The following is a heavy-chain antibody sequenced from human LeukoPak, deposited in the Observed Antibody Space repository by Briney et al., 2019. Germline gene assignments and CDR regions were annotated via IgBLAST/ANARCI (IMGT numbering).Heavy chain of an antibody. CDR1: GFTFSSYW. CDR2: IKEDGSEK. D-gene: IGHD1-14*01. Sequence: GGSLRLSCAASGFTFSSYWMSWVRQAPGKGLEWVANIKEDGSEKYYVDSVKGRFTISRDNPKNSLYLQMNSLRAEDTAVYYCVRTVNRPPPDPFNPWGQGTLVTVSS. J-gene: IGHJ5*02. V-gene: IGHV3-7*03. CDR3: VRTVNRPPPDPFNP.